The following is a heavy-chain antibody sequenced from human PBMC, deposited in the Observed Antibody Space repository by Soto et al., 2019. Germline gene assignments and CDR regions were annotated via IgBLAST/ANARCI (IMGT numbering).Heavy chain of an antibody. J-gene: IGHJ6*02. CDR2: IYPGDSDT. CDR1: GYSFTSYW. Sequence: GESLKISCKGSGYSFTSYWIGWVRQMPGKGLEWMGIIYPGDSDTRYSPSFQGQVTISADKSISTAYLQWSSLKASDTAMYYCARTYSSSWYYNYYYGMDVWGQGTTVTVSS. D-gene: IGHD6-13*01. CDR3: ARTYSSSWYYNYYYGMDV. V-gene: IGHV5-51*01.